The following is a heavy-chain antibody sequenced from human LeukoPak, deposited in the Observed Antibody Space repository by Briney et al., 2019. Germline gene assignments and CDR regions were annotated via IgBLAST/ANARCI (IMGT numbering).Heavy chain of an antibody. CDR3: VRLSDDYFDY. CDR1: GFTLSDHY. J-gene: IGHJ4*02. V-gene: IGHV3-72*01. CDR2: TRNKANSYTT. Sequence: GGSLRLSCAASGFTLSDHYMDWVRQAPGKGLEWVGRTRNKANSYTTEYAASVKGRFTISRDDSKNSLYLQMNSLKTEDTAVYYSVRLSDDYFDYWGQGTLVTVSS. D-gene: IGHD2-21*01.